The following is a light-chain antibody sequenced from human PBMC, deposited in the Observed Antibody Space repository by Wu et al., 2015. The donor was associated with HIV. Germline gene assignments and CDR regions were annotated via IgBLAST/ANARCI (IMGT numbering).Light chain of an antibody. J-gene: IGKJ2*01. CDR3: QQYSSPGT. Sequence: STLVCSLQETESLHLSGQSDINQSWTWYQXETRGAPRLLIYRASNLQYGVPSRFSGSGSGAEFTLTISSLQPDDSATYYCQQYSSPGTFGQGTKVEV. V-gene: IGKV1-5*03. CDR1: DINQS. CDR2: RAS.